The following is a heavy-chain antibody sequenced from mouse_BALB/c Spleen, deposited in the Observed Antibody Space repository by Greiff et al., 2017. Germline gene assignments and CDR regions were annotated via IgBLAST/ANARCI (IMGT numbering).Heavy chain of an antibody. Sequence: VQGVESGAELMKPGASVKISCKATGYTFSSYWIEWVKQRPGHGLEWIGEILPGSGSTNYNEKFKGKATFTADTSSNTAYMQLSSLTSEDSAVYYCARRGYGNYVRYFDVWGAGTTVTVSS. CDR2: ILPGSGST. V-gene: IGHV1-9*01. CDR1: GYTFSSYW. D-gene: IGHD2-10*02. J-gene: IGHJ1*01. CDR3: ARRGYGNYVRYFDV.